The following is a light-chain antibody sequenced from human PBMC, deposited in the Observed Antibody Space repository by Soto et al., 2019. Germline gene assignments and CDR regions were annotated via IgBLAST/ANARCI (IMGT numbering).Light chain of an antibody. Sequence: DIQMTQSPSTLSASVGDRVTITCRASQSISSWLAWYQQKPGKAPKLLIYRASSLESGVPSRFSGSGSGTEFTLPISSLQPDDFATYYCQQYKTYLYTFAQGTKLEIK. J-gene: IGKJ2*01. CDR2: RAS. CDR1: QSISSW. V-gene: IGKV1-5*03. CDR3: QQYKTYLYT.